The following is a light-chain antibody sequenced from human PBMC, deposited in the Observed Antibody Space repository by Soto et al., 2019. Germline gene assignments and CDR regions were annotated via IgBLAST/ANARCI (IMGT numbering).Light chain of an antibody. V-gene: IGKV1-5*01. CDR3: QQYNSYSEA. CDR1: QSISSW. CDR2: DAS. Sequence: DIQITQYPSTLSASVGDRVTINCRASQSISSWLAWYQQKPGKAPKLLIYDASSLESGVPSRFSGSASGTEFTLTISSLQPDDFATYYCQQYNSYSEAFGQGTKV. J-gene: IGKJ1*01.